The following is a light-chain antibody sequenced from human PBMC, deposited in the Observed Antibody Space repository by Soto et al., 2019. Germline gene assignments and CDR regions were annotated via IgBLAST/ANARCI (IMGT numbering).Light chain of an antibody. CDR2: DVS. V-gene: IGLV2-14*01. CDR3: SSYTSSSTSVV. J-gene: IGLJ2*01. Sequence: QSVLTQPASVSGSPGQSITISCTGTSSDVGTYNYVSWYQQHPGKAPKLMIYDVSYRPSGVSDRFSGSKSGNTASLTISGLQAEDEADYYCSSYTSSSTSVVFGGGTKLPS. CDR1: SSDVGTYNY.